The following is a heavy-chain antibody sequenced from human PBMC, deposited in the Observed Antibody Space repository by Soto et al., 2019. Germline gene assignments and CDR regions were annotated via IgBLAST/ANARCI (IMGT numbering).Heavy chain of an antibody. CDR1: GFTFSSYG. Sequence: QVQLVESGGGVVQPGRSLRLSCAASGFTFSSYGMHWVRQAPGKGLEWVAVISYDGSNKYYADSVKGRFTISRDNSKNTMYLQMNILRAEDTAVYYCATDKGSSSPPDYWGHGTLVTVSS. CDR3: ATDKGSSSPPDY. D-gene: IGHD6-13*01. CDR2: ISYDGSNK. J-gene: IGHJ4*01. V-gene: IGHV3-30*03.